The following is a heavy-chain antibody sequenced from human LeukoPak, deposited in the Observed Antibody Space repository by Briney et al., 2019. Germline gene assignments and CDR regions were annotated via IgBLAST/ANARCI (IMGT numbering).Heavy chain of an antibody. Sequence: ASVKVSCKASGYTFTNYDINWVRQAPGQGLEWMGWISAYIGNTYYAQKFQGRVTMTTDTSTTTAYMELRSLRSDDTGVYYCARGLQENLAWLTAFSAFDIWGQGTMVTVSS. CDR2: ISAYIGNT. CDR1: GYTFTNYD. V-gene: IGHV1-18*01. J-gene: IGHJ3*02. D-gene: IGHD6-19*01. CDR3: ARGLQENLAWLTAFSAFDI.